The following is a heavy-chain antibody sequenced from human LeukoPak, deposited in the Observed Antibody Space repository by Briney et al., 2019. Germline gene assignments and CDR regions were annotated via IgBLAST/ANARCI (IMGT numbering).Heavy chain of an antibody. D-gene: IGHD1-26*01. CDR2: ISSSSSTI. Sequence: GGSLRLSCAASGFTFSSYSMNWVRQAPGKGLEWVSYISSSSSTIYYADSVKGRFTISRDNAKNSLYLQMNSLRAEDTAVYYCARDIAASGSYSQPSSLNWGQGTLVTVSS. CDR3: ARDIAASGSYSQPSSLN. CDR1: GFTFSSYS. J-gene: IGHJ4*02. V-gene: IGHV3-48*01.